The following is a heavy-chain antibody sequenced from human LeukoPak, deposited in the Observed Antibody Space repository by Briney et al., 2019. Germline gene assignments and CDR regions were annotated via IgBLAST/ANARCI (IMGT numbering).Heavy chain of an antibody. CDR2: IYESGGTT. D-gene: IGHD2-21*01. J-gene: IGHJ4*02. CDR3: AKDFRIGYSAHFDY. CDR1: GFTFRSHA. V-gene: IGHV3-23*01. Sequence: PGGPLRLSCVGSGFTFRSHAMSWVRQAPEKGLEFVSGIYESGGTTYYADSVKGRFSISRDNSKNTLYLQMDSLRGEDTAVYYCAKDFRIGYSAHFDYWGQGALVTVSS.